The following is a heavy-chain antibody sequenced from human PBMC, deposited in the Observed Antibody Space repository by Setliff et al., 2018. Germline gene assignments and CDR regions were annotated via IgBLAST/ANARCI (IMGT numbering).Heavy chain of an antibody. J-gene: IGHJ6*03. D-gene: IGHD3-10*01. V-gene: IGHV7-4-1*02. Sequence: ASVKVSCKASGYTFTTYAISWMRQAPGQGLEWMGWINTNTGNPSYAQGFTGRFVFSLDTSVSTAHLQISSLKAEDTALYYCARASRFGTIKYRGDYYMDVWGKGTTVTV. CDR2: INTNTGNP. CDR1: GYTFTTYA. CDR3: ARASRFGTIKYRGDYYMDV.